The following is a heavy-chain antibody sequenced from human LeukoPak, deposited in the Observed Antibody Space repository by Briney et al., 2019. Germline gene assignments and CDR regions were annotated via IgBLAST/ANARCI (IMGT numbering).Heavy chain of an antibody. J-gene: IGHJ6*03. CDR3: ARGSYGDSPLFSYCMDV. CDR1: GGSISSGNSY. D-gene: IGHD4-17*01. Sequence: PSETLSLTCTVSGGSISSGNSYWSWIRQPAVKGLEWIGRIYTSGSTNYNPSLKSRVTISVDTSKNQFSLKLSSVTAADTAVFYCARGSYGDSPLFSYCMDVWGKGTTVTISS. V-gene: IGHV4-61*02. CDR2: IYTSGST.